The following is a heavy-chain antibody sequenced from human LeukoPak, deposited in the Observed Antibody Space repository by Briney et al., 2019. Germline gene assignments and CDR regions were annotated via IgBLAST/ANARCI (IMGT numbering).Heavy chain of an antibody. D-gene: IGHD2-8*02. CDR3: ARSGFSTGFYLDF. CDR1: GCTFTGQF. V-gene: IGHV1-2*02. CDR2: IDPPSGVP. Sequence: ASVKVSCEASGCTFTGQFIHWLRQAPGQGLEWMGWIDPPSGVPHFAQKLQDTVTMTRDTSIATAYLEVHRLKPDDTAVYYCARSGFSTGFYLDFWGQGTLISVSS. J-gene: IGHJ4*02.